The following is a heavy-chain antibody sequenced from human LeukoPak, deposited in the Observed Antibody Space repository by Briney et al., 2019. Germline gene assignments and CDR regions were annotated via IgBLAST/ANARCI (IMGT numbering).Heavy chain of an antibody. CDR3: ARPGAPDYDFWSGNDY. D-gene: IGHD3-3*01. Sequence: PGGSLRLSCGGSGFTFNSHGMNWVRQAPGKGLEWVSYISGSSTTIYYADSVKGRFTISRDNAKNSLYLQMNSLRAEDTAVYYCARPGAPDYDFWSGNDYWGQGTLVTVSS. J-gene: IGHJ4*02. CDR1: GFTFNSHG. CDR2: ISGSSTTI. V-gene: IGHV3-48*01.